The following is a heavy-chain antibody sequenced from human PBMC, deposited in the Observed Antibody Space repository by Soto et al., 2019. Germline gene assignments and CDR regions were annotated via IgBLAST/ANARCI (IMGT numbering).Heavy chain of an antibody. D-gene: IGHD4-17*01. J-gene: IGHJ4*02. CDR2: IYYSGST. CDR3: ARQPRDYLYYFDY. V-gene: IGHV4-39*01. Sequence: PSDTLSLTCTVSGGSISSTSYYWVWILQPPGKGLEWIGSIYYSGSTYYNPSLKSRVTISVDTSKNQFSLKLSSVTAADTAVYYCARQPRDYLYYFDYWGQGTLVTVSS. CDR1: GGSISSTSYY.